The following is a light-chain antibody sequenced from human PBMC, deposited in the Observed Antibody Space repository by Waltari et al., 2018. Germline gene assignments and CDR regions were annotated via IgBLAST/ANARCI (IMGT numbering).Light chain of an antibody. J-gene: IGLJ2*01. CDR1: SSDIGAYSY. CDR3: SSFTTASTLV. CDR2: EVN. Sequence: QSALTQPASMSGSPGQSITISCTGTSSDIGAYSYVAWYQQYPDKAPKLIIYEVNNRPSGVPNRFSGSKSGNTASLTISGRRAEDEADYYCSSFTTASTLVFGGGTKLTVL. V-gene: IGLV2-14*01.